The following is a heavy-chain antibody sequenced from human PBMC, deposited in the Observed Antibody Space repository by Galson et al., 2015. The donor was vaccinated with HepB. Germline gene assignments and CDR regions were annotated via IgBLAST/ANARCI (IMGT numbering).Heavy chain of an antibody. Sequence: SLRLPCAGSGFSFSSYWMSWVRQASEKGLEWVANIKQDGSEKYYVDSVKGRFTISRDNARNSVYLQMSSLRAEDTAIYYCARVPYSSTSPRFDPWGQGTLVTVSS. J-gene: IGHJ5*02. CDR2: IKQDGSEK. CDR3: ARVPYSSTSPRFDP. CDR1: GFSFSSYW. D-gene: IGHD2-2*01. V-gene: IGHV3-7*03.